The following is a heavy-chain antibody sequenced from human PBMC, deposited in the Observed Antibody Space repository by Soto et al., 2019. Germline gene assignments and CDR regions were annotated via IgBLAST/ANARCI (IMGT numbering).Heavy chain of an antibody. CDR3: ARGGVDTAMVADY. CDR2: INHSGST. CDR1: GGSFSGYY. V-gene: IGHV4-34*01. J-gene: IGHJ4*02. D-gene: IGHD5-18*01. Sequence: PSETLSLTCAVYGGSFSGYYWSWIRQPPGKGLEWIGEINHSGSTNYNPSLKSRVTISVDTSKNQFSLKRSSVTAADTAVYYCARGGVDTAMVADYWGQGTLVTVSS.